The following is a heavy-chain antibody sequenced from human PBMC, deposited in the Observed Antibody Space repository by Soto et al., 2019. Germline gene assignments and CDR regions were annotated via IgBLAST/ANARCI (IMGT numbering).Heavy chain of an antibody. Sequence: QVQLVQSGAEVKKPGSSVKVSCTASGGTFSSDVISWVRQAPGQGLEWMGKIIPILRTVNYAQDFQDRITITADESTSTAHMELSSLKFEDTAVYFCARGGYGSGSYHNRGYSKYSGQGTLVTVSS. CDR3: ARGGYGSGSYHNRGYSKY. J-gene: IGHJ4*02. D-gene: IGHD3-10*01. CDR1: GGTFSSDV. V-gene: IGHV1-69*18. CDR2: IIPILRTV.